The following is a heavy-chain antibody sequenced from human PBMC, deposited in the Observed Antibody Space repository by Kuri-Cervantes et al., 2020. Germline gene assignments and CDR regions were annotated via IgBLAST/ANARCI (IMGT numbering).Heavy chain of an antibody. V-gene: IGHV4-34*01. D-gene: IGHD4-11*01. CDR1: GGSFSGYY. CDR3: ARYSNSYYYYYYMDV. J-gene: IGHJ6*03. Sequence: SQTLSLTCAVYGGSFSGYYWSWIRQPPGKGLEWIGYIYYSGSTNYNPSLKSRVTISVDTSKNQFSLKLSSVTAADTAVYYCARYSNSYYYYYYMDVWGKGTTVTVSS. CDR2: IYYSGST.